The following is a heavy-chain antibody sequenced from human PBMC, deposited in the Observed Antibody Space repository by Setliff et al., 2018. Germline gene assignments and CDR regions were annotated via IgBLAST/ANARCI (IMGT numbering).Heavy chain of an antibody. CDR2: IYTSGST. J-gene: IGHJ4*02. Sequence: PSETLSLTCTVSGGSISSGSYYWSWIRQPAGKGLEWIGRIYTSGSTNYNPSLKSRVTISVDTSKNQFSLKLSSVTAADTAVYYCARTLLLSPYYFDNWGQGTLVTVSS. D-gene: IGHD2-21*01. V-gene: IGHV4-61*02. CDR3: ARTLLLSPYYFDN. CDR1: GGSISSGSYY.